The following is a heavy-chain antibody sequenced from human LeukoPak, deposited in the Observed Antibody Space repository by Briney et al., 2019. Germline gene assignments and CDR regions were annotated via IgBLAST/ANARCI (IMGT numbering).Heavy chain of an antibody. CDR3: AKDMGYCSGGSYYIDY. V-gene: IGHV3-23*01. D-gene: IGHD2-15*01. CDR1: GFTFSSYA. J-gene: IGHJ4*02. Sequence: GGSLRLSCAASGFTFSSYAMSWVRQAPGKGLEWVSAISGSGGSTYYADSVKGRFTISRDNSKNTLYLQMNSLRAEDTAVYYCAKDMGYCSGGSYYIDYWGQGTLVTVSS. CDR2: ISGSGGST.